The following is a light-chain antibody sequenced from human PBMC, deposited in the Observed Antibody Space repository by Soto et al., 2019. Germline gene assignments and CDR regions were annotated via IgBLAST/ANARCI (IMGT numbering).Light chain of an antibody. CDR1: LGISGW. CDR3: QQTDSFPFT. CDR2: AAS. Sequence: DVQMSQSPSSVSASVGDRVTIACRASLGISGWLAWYQQKPGKAPKLLIYAASSVQTGVPSRLTGSGSGTDFTLTISSLQPEDFATYYCQQTDSFPFTFGPGTKVDI. V-gene: IGKV1-12*02. J-gene: IGKJ3*01.